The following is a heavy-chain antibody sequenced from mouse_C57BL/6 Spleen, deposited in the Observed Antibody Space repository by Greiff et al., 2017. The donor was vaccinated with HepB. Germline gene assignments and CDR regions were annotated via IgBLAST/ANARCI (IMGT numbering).Heavy chain of an antibody. D-gene: IGHD1-1*01. CDR1: GFTFSSYA. CDR2: ISDGGSYT. V-gene: IGHV5-4*01. Sequence: EVKLMESGGGLVKPGGSLKLSCAASGFTFSSYAMSWVRQTPEKRLEWVATISDGGSYTYYPDNVKGRFTISRDNAKNNLYLQMSHLKSEDTAMYYCAREGVTTVVASFDYWGQGTTLTVAS. CDR3: AREGVTTVVASFDY. J-gene: IGHJ2*01.